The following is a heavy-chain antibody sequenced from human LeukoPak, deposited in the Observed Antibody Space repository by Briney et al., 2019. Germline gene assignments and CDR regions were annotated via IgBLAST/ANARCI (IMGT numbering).Heavy chain of an antibody. D-gene: IGHD4-23*01. CDR3: ARNSRNWFDP. V-gene: IGHV1-46*01. J-gene: IGHJ5*02. CDR1: GYTFTIYY. Sequence: ASVKVSCKASGYTFTIYYMHWVRRARGQGLEWMGIMHPSGGSTSYAQKYQGRVTMTRDTSTSTVYMELSSLRAEDTAVYYCARNSRNWFDPWGQGTLVTVSS. CDR2: MHPSGGST.